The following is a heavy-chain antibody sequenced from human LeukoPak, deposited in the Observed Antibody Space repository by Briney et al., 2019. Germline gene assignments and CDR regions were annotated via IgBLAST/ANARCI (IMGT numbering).Heavy chain of an antibody. V-gene: IGHV3-15*01. J-gene: IGHJ4*02. CDR3: TTPTSYLGYWGRGY. D-gene: IGHD7-27*01. CDR1: GFTFSNAW. CDR2: IKSKTDGGTT. Sequence: GGSLRLSCAASGFTFSNAWMTWVRQPPGKGLEWVGHIKSKTDGGTTDYAAPVTGRFTISRDDSKNTLYLQMNSLKTEDTAVYYCTTPTSYLGYWGRGYWGQGTLVTVSS.